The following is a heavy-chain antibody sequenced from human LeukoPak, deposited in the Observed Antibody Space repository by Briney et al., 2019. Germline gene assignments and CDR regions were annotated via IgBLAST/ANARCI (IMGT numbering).Heavy chain of an antibody. J-gene: IGHJ3*02. CDR1: GGSISSNGYY. CDR2: FYYTGST. V-gene: IGHV4-39*07. CDR3: ARDIGIFGVVTEPHDAFDI. Sequence: SETLSLACTVSGGSISSNGYYWGWIRQPPGKGLEWIGSFYYTGSTFYSPSLKSRVTISVDTSKNQFSLKLSSVTAADTAVYYCARDIGIFGVVTEPHDAFDIWGQGTMVTVSS. D-gene: IGHD3-3*02.